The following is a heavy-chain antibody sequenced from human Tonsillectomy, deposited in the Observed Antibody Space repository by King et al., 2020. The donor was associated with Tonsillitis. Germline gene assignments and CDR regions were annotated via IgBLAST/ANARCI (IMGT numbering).Heavy chain of an antibody. Sequence: VQLVESGAEVKKPGGSLRLSCAASGFTFSSYSMNWVRQAPGKGLEWVSSISSSSSYIYYADSVKGRFTISRDNAKNSLYLQMNSLRAEDTAVYYCASRPPFDYWGQGTLVTVSS. D-gene: IGHD1-14*01. V-gene: IGHV3-21*01. CDR2: ISSSSSYI. J-gene: IGHJ4*02. CDR3: ASRPPFDY. CDR1: GFTFSSYS.